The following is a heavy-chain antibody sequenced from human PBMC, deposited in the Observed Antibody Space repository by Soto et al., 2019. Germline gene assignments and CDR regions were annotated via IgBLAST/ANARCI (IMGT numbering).Heavy chain of an antibody. CDR2: IYYSGST. CDR3: AGGRYDFWSGYYPWGMDV. CDR1: GGSISSYY. J-gene: IGHJ6*02. Sequence: KPSETLSLTCTVSGGSISSYYWSWIRQPPGKGLEWIGYIYYSGSTNYNPSLKSRVTISVDTSKNQFSLKLSSVTAADTAVYYCAGGRYDFWSGYYPWGMDVWGQGTTVTVSS. D-gene: IGHD3-3*01. V-gene: IGHV4-59*01.